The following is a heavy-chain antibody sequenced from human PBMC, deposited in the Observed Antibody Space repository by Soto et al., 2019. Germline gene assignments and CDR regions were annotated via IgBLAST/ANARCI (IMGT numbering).Heavy chain of an antibody. CDR3: ARVTIAVAGTFHWYFDL. Sequence: QVQLVPSGAEVKKPGSSVKVSCKASGGTFSSYAISWVRQAPGQGLEWMGEIIPIFGTANYAQKFQGRVTITADESTSTAYMELSSLRSEDTAVYYCARVTIAVAGTFHWYFDLWGRGTLVTVSS. CDR1: GGTFSSYA. CDR2: IIPIFGTA. V-gene: IGHV1-69*01. D-gene: IGHD6-19*01. J-gene: IGHJ2*01.